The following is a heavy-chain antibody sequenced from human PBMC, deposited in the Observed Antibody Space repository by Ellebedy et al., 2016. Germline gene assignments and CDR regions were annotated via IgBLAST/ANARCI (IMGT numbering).Heavy chain of an antibody. Sequence: KVSCXGSGYSFTSYWIGWVRQMPGKGLEWMGIIYPGDSDTRYSPSFQGQVTISADKSISTAYLQWSSLKASDTAMYYCATRQVTATGAGYFQHWGQGTLVTVSS. CDR3: ATRQVTATGAGYFQH. CDR2: IYPGDSDT. CDR1: GYSFTSYW. D-gene: IGHD2-21*02. J-gene: IGHJ1*01. V-gene: IGHV5-51*01.